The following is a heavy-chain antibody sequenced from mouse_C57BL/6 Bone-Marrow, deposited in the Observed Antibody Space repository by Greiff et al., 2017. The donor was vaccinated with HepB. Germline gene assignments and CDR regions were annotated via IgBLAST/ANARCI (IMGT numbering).Heavy chain of an antibody. CDR3: AGDYYGSSYDYFDY. Sequence: QVQLQQPGAELVKPGASVKMSCKASGYTFTSYWITWVKQRPGQGLEWIGDIYPGSGSTNYNEKFKSKATLTVDTSSSTAYMQLSSLTSEDSAVYYCAGDYYGSSYDYFDYWGQGTTLTVSS. CDR1: GYTFTSYW. D-gene: IGHD1-1*01. CDR2: IYPGSGST. V-gene: IGHV1-55*01. J-gene: IGHJ2*01.